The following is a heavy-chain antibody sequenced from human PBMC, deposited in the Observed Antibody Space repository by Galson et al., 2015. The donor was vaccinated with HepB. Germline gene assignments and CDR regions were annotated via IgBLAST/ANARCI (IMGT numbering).Heavy chain of an antibody. V-gene: IGHV3-21*01. CDR2: IYNSNT. J-gene: IGHJ4*02. CDR3: ARDGGGLYQGDYFDY. CDR1: GFTFSTYS. D-gene: IGHD2-21*01. Sequence: SLRLSCAASGFTFSTYSMNWVRQAPGGGLEWVSSIYNSNTYYAESMKGRFTISRDTAENSVFLQMNSPRAEDTAVYYCARDGGGLYQGDYFDYWGQGTLVIVSS.